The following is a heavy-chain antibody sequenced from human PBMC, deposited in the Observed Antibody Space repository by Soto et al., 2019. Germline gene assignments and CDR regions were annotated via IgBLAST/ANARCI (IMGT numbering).Heavy chain of an antibody. CDR3: ARHFLSDLTLPTVTPRFAYFQP. CDR2: IYYSGRT. D-gene: IGHD3-9*01. Sequence: QLQLQESGPGQVKPSETLSLTCTVSGDSISSSPFFWGWIRQPPGKGLEWIGSIYYSGRTYDNPSLKSRVTMSVDTSKNQFSLELSSVTAADTAVYYFARHFLSDLTLPTVTPRFAYFQPWGQGTLVTVSS. J-gene: IGHJ1*01. V-gene: IGHV4-39*01. CDR1: GDSISSSPFF.